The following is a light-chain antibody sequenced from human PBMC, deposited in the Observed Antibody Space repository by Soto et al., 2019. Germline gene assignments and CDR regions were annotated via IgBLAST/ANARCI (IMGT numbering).Light chain of an antibody. V-gene: IGKV2-28*01. CDR2: LGS. CDR1: QSLLHSNGNIS. CDR3: MQAIQAPRS. J-gene: IGKJ1*01. Sequence: DSVLTQSPLSLPVTPGEPASISCRSSQSLLHSNGNISLDWYLQKPGQSPQLLIYLGSIRASGVPDRFSGSGPGTDFTLKITTVEAEDVGVYYCMQAIQAPRSFGLGTKVEIK.